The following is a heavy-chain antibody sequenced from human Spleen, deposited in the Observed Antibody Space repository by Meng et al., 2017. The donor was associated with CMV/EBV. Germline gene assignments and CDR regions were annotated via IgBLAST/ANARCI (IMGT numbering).Heavy chain of an antibody. CDR3: ARDRVSAAAGDAFDI. J-gene: IGHJ3*02. CDR1: GGTFSSYA. V-gene: IGHV1-69*10. CDR2: IIPILGIA. D-gene: IGHD6-13*01. Sequence: SVKVSCKASGGTFSSYAISWVRQAPGQGLEWMGGIIPILGIANYAQKFQGRVTITADKSTSTAYMELSSLRSEDTAVYYCARDRVSAAAGDAFDIWGQGTMVTVSS.